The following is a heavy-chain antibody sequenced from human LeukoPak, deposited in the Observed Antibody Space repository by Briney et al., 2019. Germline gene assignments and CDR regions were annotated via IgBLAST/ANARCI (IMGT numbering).Heavy chain of an antibody. CDR2: ISGSGGST. V-gene: IGHV3-23*01. D-gene: IGHD1-26*01. CDR3: AKAHIPYSGSPGEYFDY. J-gene: IGHJ4*02. Sequence: GGSLRLSCAASGFTFSSYAMSWVRQAPGKGLEWVSAISGSGGSTYYADSVKGRFTISRDNSKNTLYLQMNSLRAEDTAVYYCAKAHIPYSGSPGEYFDYWGQGTLVTVSS. CDR1: GFTFSSYA.